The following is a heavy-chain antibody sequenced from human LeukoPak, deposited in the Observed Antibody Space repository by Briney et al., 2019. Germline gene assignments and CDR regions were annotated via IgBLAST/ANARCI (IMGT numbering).Heavy chain of an antibody. D-gene: IGHD4-23*01. J-gene: IGHJ4*02. CDR3: ARTLYGGNSAVFNY. Sequence: ASVTVSCKASGYIFTSYGISWVRQAPGQGLEWMGWISAYNGNTNYAQKLQGRVTMTTDTSTSTAYMELRSLRSEDTAVYYCARTLYGGNSAVFNYWGQGTLVTVSS. V-gene: IGHV1-18*01. CDR1: GYIFTSYG. CDR2: ISAYNGNT.